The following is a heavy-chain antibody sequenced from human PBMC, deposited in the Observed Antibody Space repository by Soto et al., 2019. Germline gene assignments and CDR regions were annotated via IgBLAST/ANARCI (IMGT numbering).Heavy chain of an antibody. CDR2: ISPYNGNT. V-gene: IGHV1-18*01. CDR1: GYTFTSYF. CDR3: AREENCSGGTCYSEYFHR. Sequence: ASVKVSCKASGYTFTSYFISWVRQAPGQGLEWMGWISPYNGNTNHAQTLQGRVTMTRDTSTTTIYMELSSLRSDDTAIYYCAREENCSGGTCYSEYFHRWGQGTLVTVSS. J-gene: IGHJ1*01. D-gene: IGHD2-15*01.